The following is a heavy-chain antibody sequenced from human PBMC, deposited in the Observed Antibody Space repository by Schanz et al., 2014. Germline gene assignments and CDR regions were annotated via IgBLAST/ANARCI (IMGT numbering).Heavy chain of an antibody. CDR1: GYTFTGYY. CDR3: ARRGPNCSNNACYHGWFDP. J-gene: IGHJ5*02. CDR2: INPLSGAT. V-gene: IGHV1-2*02. Sequence: QEQLVQSGAEVKTPGDSVKVSCKASGYTFTGYYIHWVRQAPGQGFEWMGWINPLSGATDYAPTFQGRVSMTRDTSISTAYMEVTRLVSSDTAVYYCARRGPNCSNNACYHGWFDPWGQGTLVTVSS. D-gene: IGHD4-4*01.